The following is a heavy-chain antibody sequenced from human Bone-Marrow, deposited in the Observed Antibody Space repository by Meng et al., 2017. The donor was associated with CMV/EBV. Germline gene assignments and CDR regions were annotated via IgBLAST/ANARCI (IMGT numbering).Heavy chain of an antibody. D-gene: IGHD2-2*02. CDR1: GGTFSSYA. Sequence: SVKVSCKASGGTFSSYAISWVRQAPGQGLEWMGGIIPIFGTANYAQKFQGRVTITTDESTSTAYMELSSLRSEDTAVYYWARGDIVVVPAAIHYYSYGMDVWGQGTTVTVSS. CDR3: ARGDIVVVPAAIHYYSYGMDV. CDR2: IIPIFGTA. J-gene: IGHJ6*02. V-gene: IGHV1-69*05.